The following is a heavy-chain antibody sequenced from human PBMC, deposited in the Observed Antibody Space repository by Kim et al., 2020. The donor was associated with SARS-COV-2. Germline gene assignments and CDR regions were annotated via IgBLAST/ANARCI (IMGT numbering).Heavy chain of an antibody. CDR2: ISWNSGSI. CDR3: AKDIHYDILTGYQGGDDFEY. J-gene: IGHJ4*02. V-gene: IGHV3-9*01. Sequence: GGSLRLSCAASGFTCDDYAMHWVRQAPGKGLEWVSGISWNSGSIGYADSVKGRFTISRDNAKNSLYLQMNSLRAEDTALYYCAKDIHYDILTGYQGGDDFEYWGQGTLGTLS. D-gene: IGHD3-9*01. CDR1: GFTCDDYA.